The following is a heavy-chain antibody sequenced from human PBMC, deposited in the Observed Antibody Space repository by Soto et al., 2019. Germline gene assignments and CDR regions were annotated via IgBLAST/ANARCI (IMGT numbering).Heavy chain of an antibody. D-gene: IGHD6-13*01. CDR3: ATPAAAVFLLGNKPFDY. J-gene: IGHJ4*02. CDR1: GYTFTSYY. Sequence: ASVKVSCKASGYTFTSYYMHWVRQAPGQGLEWMGIINPSGGSTSYAQKFQGRVTMTRDTSTSTVYMELSSLRSEDTAVYYCATPAAAVFLLGNKPFDYWGQGPLVTVSS. V-gene: IGHV1-46*01. CDR2: INPSGGST.